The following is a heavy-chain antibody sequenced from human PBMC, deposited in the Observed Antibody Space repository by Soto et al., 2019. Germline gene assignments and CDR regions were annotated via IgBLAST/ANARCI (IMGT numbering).Heavy chain of an antibody. V-gene: IGHV3-30*18. D-gene: IGHD5-12*01. J-gene: IGHJ4*02. Sequence: PGGSLRLSCAASGFTFSSYGRHWVRQAPGKGLEWVAVISYDGSNKYYADSVKGRFTISRDNSKNTLYLQMNSLRAEDTAVYYCAKQKGDGYNLNFDYWGQGTLVTVYS. CDR2: ISYDGSNK. CDR1: GFTFSSYG. CDR3: AKQKGDGYNLNFDY.